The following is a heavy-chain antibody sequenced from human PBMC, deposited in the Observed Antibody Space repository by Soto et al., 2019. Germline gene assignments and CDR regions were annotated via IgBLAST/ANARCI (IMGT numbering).Heavy chain of an antibody. V-gene: IGHV6-1*01. D-gene: IGHD5-18*01. CDR2: TYYRSKWYN. Sequence: PSQTLSLTCAISGDSVSSNSAAWNWIRQSPSRGLEWLGRTYYRSKWYNDYAVSVKSRITINPDTSKNQFSLKLSSVTAADTAVYYCARVRYSYGTYYFDYWGQGTLVTVSS. J-gene: IGHJ4*02. CDR1: GDSVSSNSAA. CDR3: ARVRYSYGTYYFDY.